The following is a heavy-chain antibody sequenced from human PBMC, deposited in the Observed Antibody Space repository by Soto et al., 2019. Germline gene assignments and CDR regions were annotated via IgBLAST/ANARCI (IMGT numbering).Heavy chain of an antibody. J-gene: IGHJ6*02. CDR2: IIRMFGTA. CDR1: GGTFSRYA. D-gene: IGHD3-22*01. CDR3: AGHYPMIVVVIPWDYYGMDV. V-gene: IGHV1-69*06. Sequence: SVKVSCKASGGTFSRYAINWVRQAPGQGLEWMGGIIRMFGTANYAQKFQGRVTITADKSTITAYMELSSLRSEDTAVYYCAGHYPMIVVVIPWDYYGMDVWCQGTTVTVSS.